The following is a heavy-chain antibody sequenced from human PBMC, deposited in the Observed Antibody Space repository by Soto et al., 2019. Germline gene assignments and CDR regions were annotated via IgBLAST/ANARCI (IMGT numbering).Heavy chain of an antibody. CDR1: GYTFTGYY. D-gene: IGHD3-22*01. CDR2: INPNSGGT. CDR3: AREGLYDSSGYYPDAFDI. Sequence: ASVKVSCKASGYTFTGYYMHWVRQAPGQGLEWMGWINPNSGGTNYAQKFQGWVTMTRDTSISTAYMELSRLRSDDTAVYYCAREGLYDSSGYYPDAFDIWGQGTMVT. J-gene: IGHJ3*02. V-gene: IGHV1-2*04.